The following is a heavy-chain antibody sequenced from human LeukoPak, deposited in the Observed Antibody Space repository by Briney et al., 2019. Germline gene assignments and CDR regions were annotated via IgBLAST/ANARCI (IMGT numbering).Heavy chain of an antibody. Sequence: GVSLRLSCAASGFTFRSYGMHWVRQAPGKGLEWVAVIWYDGSNKYYADSVKGRFTISRDNSKNTLYLQMNSLRAEDTAVYYCARDPYGSGSTSFDIWGQGTMVTVSS. CDR3: ARDPYGSGSTSFDI. CDR1: GFTFRSYG. D-gene: IGHD3-10*01. J-gene: IGHJ3*02. V-gene: IGHV3-33*01. CDR2: IWYDGSNK.